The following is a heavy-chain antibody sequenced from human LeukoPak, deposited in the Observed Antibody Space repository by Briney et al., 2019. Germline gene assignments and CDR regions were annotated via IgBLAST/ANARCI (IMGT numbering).Heavy chain of an antibody. CDR3: ARELMGLTMIVVVNPIDY. V-gene: IGHV3-48*03. J-gene: IGHJ4*02. Sequence: GGSLRLSCVASGFTFSSYGMNWVRQAPGRGLEWVSFIPNSGGTIYYADSVKGRFTVSRDNAKNSLYLQMNSLRAEDTAVYYCARELMGLTMIVVVNPIDYWGQGTLVTVSS. D-gene: IGHD3-22*01. CDR2: IPNSGGTI. CDR1: GFTFSSYG.